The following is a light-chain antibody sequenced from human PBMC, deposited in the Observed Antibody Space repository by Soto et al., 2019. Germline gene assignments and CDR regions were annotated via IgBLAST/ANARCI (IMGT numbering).Light chain of an antibody. J-gene: IGLJ1*01. CDR2: EVS. CDR1: SSDVGSYNL. V-gene: IGLV2-23*02. Sequence: QSVLTQPASVSGSPGQSITISCTGTSSDVGSYNLVSWYQQHPGKAPKLMIYEVSKRPSGVSNRFSGSKSGNTASLTISGLQVDVDAEYYCCSYAGSFYVFGTGT. CDR3: CSYAGSFYV.